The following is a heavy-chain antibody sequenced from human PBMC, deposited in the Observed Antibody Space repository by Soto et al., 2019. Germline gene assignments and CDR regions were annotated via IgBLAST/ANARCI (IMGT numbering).Heavy chain of an antibody. CDR3: ARLYSSSADDAFDI. Sequence: SETLSLTCTVSGGSISSSSYYWGWIRQPPGKGLEWIGSIYYSGSTYYNPSLKSRVTISVDTSKNQFSLKLSSLTAADTAVYYCARLYSSSADDAFDIWGQGTMVTVSS. CDR2: IYYSGST. CDR1: GGSISSSSYY. D-gene: IGHD6-6*01. J-gene: IGHJ3*02. V-gene: IGHV4-39*01.